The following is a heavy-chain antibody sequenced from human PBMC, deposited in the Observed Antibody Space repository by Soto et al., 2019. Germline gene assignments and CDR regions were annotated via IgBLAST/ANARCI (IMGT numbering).Heavy chain of an antibody. D-gene: IGHD3-3*01. V-gene: IGHV3-23*01. CDR3: AKGGYYDFWRGYTYYFDY. Sequence: PGGSLRLSCAASGFTFSSYAMSWVRQAPGKGLEWVSAISGSGGSTYYADSVKGRFTISRDNSKNPMYLQMNSLRAEDTAVYYCAKGGYYDFWRGYTYYFDYWGQGTLVTVSS. J-gene: IGHJ4*02. CDR2: ISGSGGST. CDR1: GFTFSSYA.